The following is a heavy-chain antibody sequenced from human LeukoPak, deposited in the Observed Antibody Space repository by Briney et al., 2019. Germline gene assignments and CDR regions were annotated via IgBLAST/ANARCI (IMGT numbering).Heavy chain of an antibody. CDR2: IYYSGST. D-gene: IGHD1-26*01. CDR1: GGSISSYY. J-gene: IGHJ6*03. Sequence: PSETLSLTCTVSGGSISSYYWSWIRQPPGKGLEWIGYIYYSGSTNYNPSLKSRVTISVDTSKNQFSLKLSSVTAADTAVYYCAREKISGSYLDPYYYYMDVWGKGTTVTVSS. CDR3: AREKISGSYLDPYYYYMDV. V-gene: IGHV4-59*01.